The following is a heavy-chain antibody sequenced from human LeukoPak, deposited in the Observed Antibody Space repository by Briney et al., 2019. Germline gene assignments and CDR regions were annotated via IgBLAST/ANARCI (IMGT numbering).Heavy chain of an antibody. Sequence: GASVKVSCKAYGYTFTDYYVHWVRQAPGQGLEWMGRISPNSGGTNYAQKFRGRLTVTRDTSISTAYMELSSLRSDDTAVYYCAKNRAGDYADYWGQGTLVTVSS. CDR3: AKNRAGDYADY. CDR1: GYTFTDYY. D-gene: IGHD4-17*01. V-gene: IGHV1-2*06. CDR2: ISPNSGGT. J-gene: IGHJ4*02.